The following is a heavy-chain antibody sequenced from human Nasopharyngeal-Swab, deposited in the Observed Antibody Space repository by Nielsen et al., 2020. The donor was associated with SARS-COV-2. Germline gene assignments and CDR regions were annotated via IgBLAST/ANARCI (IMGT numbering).Heavy chain of an antibody. Sequence: SETLSLTCAVYGGSFSGYYWSWIRQPPGKGLEWIGEINHSGSTNCNPSLKSRVTISVDTSKNQFSLKLSSVTAADTAVYYCARGSTVTTFYYYYYGMDVWGQGTTVTVSS. CDR3: ARGSTVTTFYYYYYGMDV. CDR2: INHSGST. J-gene: IGHJ6*02. CDR1: GGSFSGYY. D-gene: IGHD4-17*01. V-gene: IGHV4-34*01.